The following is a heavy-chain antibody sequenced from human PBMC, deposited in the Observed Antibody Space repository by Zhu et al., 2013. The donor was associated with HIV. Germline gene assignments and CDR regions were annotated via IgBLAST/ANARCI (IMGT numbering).Heavy chain of an antibody. Sequence: QVQLVQSGAEVRKPGASVRLSCKVSGYTLTELSMHWVRQAPGKGLEWMGGFDPENDEPLYAQKFQGRVTVTEDTSTDTTYMELSSLRSEDTAVYYCTTALSYFDSSGYYLEYFHHWGQGTLVTVSS. D-gene: IGHD3-22*01. J-gene: IGHJ1*01. CDR1: GYTLTELS. CDR2: FDPENDEP. V-gene: IGHV1-24*01. CDR3: TTALSYFDSSGYYLEYFHH.